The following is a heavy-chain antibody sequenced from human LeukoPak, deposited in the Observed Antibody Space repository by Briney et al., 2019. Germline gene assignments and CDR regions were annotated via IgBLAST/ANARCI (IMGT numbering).Heavy chain of an antibody. CDR3: ARDDGSGSGEY. V-gene: IGHV3-20*04. CDR1: GFTFDDYG. Sequence: GGSLRLSCAASGFTFDDYGMSWVRKAPGKGLEWVSNINWNGGSTGYADSVKGRFTVSRDNAKNSLYLQMNSLRAEDTALYYCARDDGSGSGEYWGQGTLVTVSS. J-gene: IGHJ4*02. D-gene: IGHD3-10*01. CDR2: INWNGGST.